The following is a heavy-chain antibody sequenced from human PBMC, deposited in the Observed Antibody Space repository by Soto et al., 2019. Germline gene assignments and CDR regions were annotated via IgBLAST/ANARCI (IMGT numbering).Heavy chain of an antibody. CDR3: ARDSRYCSSTSCYGPPQFDE. CDR2: ISAYNGNT. Sequence: APVKVSCKASDYTFTSYGISWVRQAHGKGLEWMGWISAYNGNTNYAQKLQGRVTMTTDTSTSTAYMELRSLRSDDTAVYYCARDSRYCSSTSCYGPPQFDECGQGTLVTVSS. D-gene: IGHD2-2*01. J-gene: IGHJ4*02. V-gene: IGHV1-18*01. CDR1: DYTFTSYG.